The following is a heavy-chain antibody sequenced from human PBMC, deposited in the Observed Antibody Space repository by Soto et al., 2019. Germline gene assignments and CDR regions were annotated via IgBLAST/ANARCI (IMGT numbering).Heavy chain of an antibody. CDR3: ASGSATNAPFDY. V-gene: IGHV3-33*01. CDR2: IWYDGGNK. Sequence: QVQLVESGGGVVQPGRSLRLSCAASGFTFSSYGMHWVRQAPGKGLEWVAVIWYDGGNKYYADSVKGRFTISRDNSKNTLYLQMNSLRAEDTAVYYCASGSATNAPFDYWGQGTLVTVSS. D-gene: IGHD3-10*01. CDR1: GFTFSSYG. J-gene: IGHJ4*02.